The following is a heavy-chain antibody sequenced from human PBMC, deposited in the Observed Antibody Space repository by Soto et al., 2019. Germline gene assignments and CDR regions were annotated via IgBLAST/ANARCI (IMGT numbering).Heavy chain of an antibody. CDR1: GGSISSYY. V-gene: IGHV4-59*01. J-gene: IGHJ6*02. D-gene: IGHD2-21*02. Sequence: QVRLQESGPGLVKPSETLSLTCTVSGGSISSYYWSWIRQPPGKGLEWLGYMYNTGSTIYNPSLKSRVTISVDTSKTQFSLKLNSVTAAYTAVYYCARDLWGYCGADCYPLDVWGQGTTVTVSS. CDR2: MYNTGST. CDR3: ARDLWGYCGADCYPLDV.